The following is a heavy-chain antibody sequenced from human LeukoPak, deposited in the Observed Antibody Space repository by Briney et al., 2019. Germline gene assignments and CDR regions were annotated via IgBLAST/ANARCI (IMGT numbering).Heavy chain of an antibody. V-gene: IGHV3-30*18. CDR1: GFTFSSYG. CDR3: AKDLKPLGRYSSGWYYFDY. D-gene: IGHD6-19*01. CDR2: ISYDGSNK. Sequence: GGSLRLSCAASGFTFSSYGMHWVRQAPGKGLEWVAVISYDGSNKYYADSVKGRFTISRDNSKSTLYLQMNSLRAEDTAVYYCAKDLKPLGRYSSGWYYFDYWGQGTLVTVSS. J-gene: IGHJ4*02.